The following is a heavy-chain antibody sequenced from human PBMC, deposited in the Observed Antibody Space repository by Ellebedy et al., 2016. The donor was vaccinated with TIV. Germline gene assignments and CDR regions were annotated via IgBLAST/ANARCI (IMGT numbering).Heavy chain of an antibody. V-gene: IGHV3-33*01. D-gene: IGHD3-9*01. CDR1: GFTFSTYA. CDR3: AREFLGTPIRYPGMDF. Sequence: PGGSLRLSCAVSGFTFSTYAMHWVRQAPGKGLEWVAVIWYDGSHVYYADSVKGRFTVSRDNHNNPMYLQMKSLRVDDTAVYYCAREFLGTPIRYPGMDFWGQGTLVTVSS. CDR2: IWYDGSHV. J-gene: IGHJ4*02.